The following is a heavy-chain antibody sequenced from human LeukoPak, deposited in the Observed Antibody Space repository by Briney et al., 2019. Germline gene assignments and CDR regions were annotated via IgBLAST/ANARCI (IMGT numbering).Heavy chain of an antibody. D-gene: IGHD2-15*01. CDR3: ARAGLSGGSCYAFDI. J-gene: IGHJ3*02. CDR1: GFTFSSYW. V-gene: IGHV3-7*03. Sequence: GGSLRLSCAASGFTFSSYWMSWVRQAPGKGLEWVANIKQDGSEKYYVGSVKGRFTISRDNAKNSLYLQMNSLRAEDTAVYYCARAGLSGGSCYAFDIWGQGTMVTVSS. CDR2: IKQDGSEK.